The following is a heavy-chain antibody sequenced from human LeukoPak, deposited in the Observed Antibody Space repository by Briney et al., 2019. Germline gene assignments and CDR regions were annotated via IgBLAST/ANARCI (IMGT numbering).Heavy chain of an antibody. CDR1: GYTFTSYG. D-gene: IGHD6-6*01. CDR2: ISAYNGNT. J-gene: IGHJ4*02. Sequence: GASVKVSCKAPGYTFTSYGISWVRQAPGQGLEWMGWISAYNGNTNYAQKLQGRVTMTTDTSTSTAYMELRSLRSDDTAVYYCATETSGSSSLWGEAYYFDYWAREPWSPSPQ. V-gene: IGHV1-18*01. CDR3: ATETSGSSSLWGEAYYFDY.